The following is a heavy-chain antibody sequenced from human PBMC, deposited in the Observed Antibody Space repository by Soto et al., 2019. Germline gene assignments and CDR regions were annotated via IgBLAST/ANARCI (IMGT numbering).Heavy chain of an antibody. CDR3: ADLSRYCTSSNCD. Sequence: DVRLLESGGGLVQPGGSLRLSFAASGFTFSSYSMSWVRQAPGKGLEWVSTIGTSASTYYGDSVRGRFTISRDNSRNTQYLQMNSLRAEDTAVYYCADLSRYCTSSNCDWGQGTLVTVSS. J-gene: IGHJ4*02. V-gene: IGHV3-23*01. CDR1: GFTFSSYS. D-gene: IGHD2-2*01. CDR2: IGTSAST.